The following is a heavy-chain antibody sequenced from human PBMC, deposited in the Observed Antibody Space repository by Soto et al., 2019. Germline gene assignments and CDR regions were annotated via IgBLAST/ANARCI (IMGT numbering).Heavy chain of an antibody. V-gene: IGHV1-69*13. CDR1: RGTVSSYA. D-gene: IGHD3-9*01. CDR2: IIPIFGTS. J-gene: IGHJ5*02. Sequence: SVKVSCRASRGTVSSYALSWVRQAPGQGLEWMGGIIPIFGTSNYAQSFQGRVTFTADESTSTAYMELSSLRSEDTAVYYCARNTDILTGSSINWFDPWGQGTLVTVSS. CDR3: ARNTDILTGSSINWFDP.